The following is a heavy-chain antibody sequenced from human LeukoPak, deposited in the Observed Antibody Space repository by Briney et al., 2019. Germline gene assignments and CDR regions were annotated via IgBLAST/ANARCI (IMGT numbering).Heavy chain of an antibody. CDR2: TYYSGST. CDR3: QKAAYDILTGYLHYFDY. D-gene: IGHD3-9*01. V-gene: IGHV4-39*07. CDR1: GGSISRSSYY. J-gene: IGHJ4*02. Sequence: SETLSLTCTVSGGSISRSSYYWGWIRQPPGNGLEWLGSTYYSGSTYYNPSLKSRVTISADTSKNQFSLKLSSVTAADTVVFFKQKAAYDILTGYLHYFDYWGQGTLVTVSS.